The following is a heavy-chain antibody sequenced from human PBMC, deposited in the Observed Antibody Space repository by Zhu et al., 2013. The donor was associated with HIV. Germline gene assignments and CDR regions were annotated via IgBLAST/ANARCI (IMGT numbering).Heavy chain of an antibody. J-gene: IGHJ5*01. Sequence: VQLVQSGAEVKKPGASIKVSCKASGSSFRTYGLNWVRQAPGQGLQWMGGIIPVFGTVTYAQTFQDRVAITADELRKTAYMELRGLRPDDTAVYYCARDGEEYNMDNWFDFWGQGTLVTVSS. CDR3: ARDGEEYNMDNWFDF. CDR1: GSSFRTYG. D-gene: IGHD3-10*01. V-gene: IGHV1-69*01. CDR2: IIPVFGTV.